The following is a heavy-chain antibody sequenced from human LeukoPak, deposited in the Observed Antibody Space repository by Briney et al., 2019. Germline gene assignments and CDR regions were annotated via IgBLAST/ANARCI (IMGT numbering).Heavy chain of an antibody. D-gene: IGHD3-3*01. Sequence: SETLSLTCTVSGGSISSYYWSWIRQPPGKGLEWIGYIYYSGSTNYNPSLKSRVTKSVDTSKNQFSLKLSSVTAADTAVYYRARGVVYYYYGMDVWGQGTTVTVSS. CDR2: IYYSGST. J-gene: IGHJ6*02. CDR1: GGSISSYY. CDR3: ARGVVYYYYGMDV. V-gene: IGHV4-59*01.